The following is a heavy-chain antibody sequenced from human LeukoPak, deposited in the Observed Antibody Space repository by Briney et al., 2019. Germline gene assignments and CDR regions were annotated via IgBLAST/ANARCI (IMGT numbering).Heavy chain of an antibody. CDR1: GFTFSSYW. J-gene: IGHJ4*02. Sequence: GGSLRLSCAASGFTFSSYWMSWVRQAPGKGLEWVANIKQDGSEKYYVDSVKSRFTISRDNAKNSLYLQMNSLRAEDTAVYYCAGSLRYFDDYYFDYWGQGTLVTVSS. CDR2: IKQDGSEK. V-gene: IGHV3-7*01. CDR3: AGSLRYFDDYYFDY. D-gene: IGHD3-9*01.